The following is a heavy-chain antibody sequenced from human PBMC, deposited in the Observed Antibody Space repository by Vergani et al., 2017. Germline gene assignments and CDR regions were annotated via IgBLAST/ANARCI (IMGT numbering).Heavy chain of an antibody. D-gene: IGHD2-2*01. Sequence: QVQLVESGGGVVQPGGSLRLSCAASGFTFNNYGMNWVRQAPGKGLEWVAFIRFDGSNTYYADSLKGRFTISRDNSQNSLYLQMNSLRAEDTAVYYCAKTLLTFSRASGDHYYYYGMEVWGQGTTVTVSS. CDR1: GFTFNNYG. V-gene: IGHV3-30*02. CDR2: IRFDGSNT. CDR3: AKTLLTFSRASGDHYYYYGMEV. J-gene: IGHJ6*02.